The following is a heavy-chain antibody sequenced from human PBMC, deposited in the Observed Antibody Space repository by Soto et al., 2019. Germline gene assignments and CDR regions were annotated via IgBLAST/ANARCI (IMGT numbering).Heavy chain of an antibody. Sequence: SETLSLTCTVSGGSISSYYWSWIRQPPGKGLEWIGYIYYSGSTNYNPSLKSRVTISVDTSKNQFSLKLSSVTAADTAVYYCARARRYCSGGSCYSERFDYWGQGTLVTVSS. D-gene: IGHD2-15*01. CDR1: GGSISSYY. V-gene: IGHV4-59*08. J-gene: IGHJ4*02. CDR3: ARARRYCSGGSCYSERFDY. CDR2: IYYSGST.